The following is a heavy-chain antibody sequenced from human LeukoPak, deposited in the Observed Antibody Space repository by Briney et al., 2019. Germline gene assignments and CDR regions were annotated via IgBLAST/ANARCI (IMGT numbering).Heavy chain of an antibody. Sequence: ASVKVSCKASGYTFTSYYVHWVRQAPGQGLEGMGIINPSGGSTSYAQKFQGRVTMTRDTSTSTVYMELSSLRSEDTAVYYCARDLPPRGSLVVVTATYGMDVWGQGTTVTVSS. V-gene: IGHV1-46*01. D-gene: IGHD2-21*02. J-gene: IGHJ6*02. CDR2: INPSGGST. CDR1: GYTFTSYY. CDR3: ARDLPPRGSLVVVTATYGMDV.